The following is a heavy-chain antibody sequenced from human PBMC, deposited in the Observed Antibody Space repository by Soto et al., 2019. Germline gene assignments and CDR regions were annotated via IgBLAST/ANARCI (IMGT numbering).Heavy chain of an antibody. CDR2: IKQDGSEK. V-gene: IGHV3-7*03. Sequence: VGSLRLSCAASGFTFSSYWMSWVRQAPGKGLEWVANIKQDGSEKYYVDSVKGRFTISRDNAKNSLYLQMNSLRAEDTAVYYCARDQFWSGYPYYFDYWGQGTLVTVSS. J-gene: IGHJ4*02. CDR3: ARDQFWSGYPYYFDY. D-gene: IGHD3-3*01. CDR1: GFTFSSYW.